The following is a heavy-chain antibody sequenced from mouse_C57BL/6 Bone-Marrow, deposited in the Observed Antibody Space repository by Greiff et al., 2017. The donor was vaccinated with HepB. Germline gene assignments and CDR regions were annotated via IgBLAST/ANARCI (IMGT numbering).Heavy chain of an antibody. J-gene: IGHJ1*03. V-gene: IGHV1-81*01. D-gene: IGHD2-4*01. CDR1: GYTFTSYG. CDR3: ARSLYYDYLYWYFDV. CDR2: IYPRSGNT. Sequence: QVQLQQSGAELARPGASVKLSCKASGYTFTSYGISWVKQRTGQGLEWIGEIYPRSGNTDFNEKFKGKATLTADKSSSTAYMELRSLTSEDSAVYFGARSLYYDYLYWYFDVWGTGTTVTVSS.